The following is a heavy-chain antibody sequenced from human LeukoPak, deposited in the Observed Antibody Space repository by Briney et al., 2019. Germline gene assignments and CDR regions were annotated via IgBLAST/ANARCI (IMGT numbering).Heavy chain of an antibody. CDR3: AKDYGDYGLYYYYDMDV. Sequence: GGSLILSCAASGFTFSSYGMHWVRQAPGKGLEWVAVIWYDGSNKYYADSVKGRFTISRDNSKNTLYLQMNSLRAEDTAVYYCAKDYGDYGLYYYYDMDVWGQGTTVTVSS. V-gene: IGHV3-30*02. D-gene: IGHD4-17*01. J-gene: IGHJ6*02. CDR1: GFTFSSYG. CDR2: IWYDGSNK.